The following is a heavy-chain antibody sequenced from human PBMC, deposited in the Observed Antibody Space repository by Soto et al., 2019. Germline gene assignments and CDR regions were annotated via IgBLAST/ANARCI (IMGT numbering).Heavy chain of an antibody. Sequence: ASVKVSCKFSGYTLTELSMHWVRQAPGKGLEWMGGFDPEDGETIYAQKFQGRVTMTEDTSTDTAYMELSSLRSEDTAVYYCATDYSGYSSGWYFLDGTDVWGKGTTVTVSS. CDR3: ATDYSGYSSGWYFLDGTDV. CDR1: GYTLTELS. V-gene: IGHV1-24*01. D-gene: IGHD6-19*01. CDR2: FDPEDGET. J-gene: IGHJ6*04.